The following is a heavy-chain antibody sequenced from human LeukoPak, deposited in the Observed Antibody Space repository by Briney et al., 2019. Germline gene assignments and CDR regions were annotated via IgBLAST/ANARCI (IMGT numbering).Heavy chain of an antibody. Sequence: ASAKVSCKASGYTFTSYGISWVRQAPGQGLEWMGWISAYNGNTNYAQKLQGRVTMTTDTSTSTAYMELRSLRSDDTAVYYCARHPIAAATDYFDYWGQGTLVTVSS. J-gene: IGHJ4*02. CDR1: GYTFTSYG. CDR2: ISAYNGNT. D-gene: IGHD6-13*01. V-gene: IGHV1-18*04. CDR3: ARHPIAAATDYFDY.